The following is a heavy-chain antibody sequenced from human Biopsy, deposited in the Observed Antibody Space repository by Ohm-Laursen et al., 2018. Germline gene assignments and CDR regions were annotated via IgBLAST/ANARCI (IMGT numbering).Heavy chain of an antibody. D-gene: IGHD2-15*01. CDR1: GVSITAYY. Sequence: SETLSLTCTVSGVSITAYYWSWIRQPPGKGLECIGNIHHSGSTNYNPSLKSRHTISVDTSKNQFSLKLSSVTAADTAVYYCARMDCSGGSCHYYPYGMDVWGQGTTVTVSS. CDR3: ARMDCSGGSCHYYPYGMDV. V-gene: IGHV4-4*09. J-gene: IGHJ6*02. CDR2: IHHSGST.